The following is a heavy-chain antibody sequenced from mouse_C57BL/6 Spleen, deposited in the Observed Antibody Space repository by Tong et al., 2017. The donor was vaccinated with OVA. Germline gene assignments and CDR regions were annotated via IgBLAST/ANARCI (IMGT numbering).Heavy chain of an antibody. CDR2: ISSGGSYT. Sequence: EVQLVESGGDLVKPGGSLKLSCAASGFTFSSYGMSWVRQTPDKRLEWVATISSGGSYTYYPDSVKGRFAISRDNAKNTLYLQMSKVRSEDTALYYCARHGGLLYFDYWGQGTTLTVSS. J-gene: IGHJ2*01. CDR3: ARHGGLLYFDY. D-gene: IGHD3-1*01. V-gene: IGHV5-6*01. CDR1: GFTFSSYG.